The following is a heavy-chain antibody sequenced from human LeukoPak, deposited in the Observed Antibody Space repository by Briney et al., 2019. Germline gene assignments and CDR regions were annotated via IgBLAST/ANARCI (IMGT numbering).Heavy chain of an antibody. CDR3: AGGLYTSGWYPDYFDF. CDR1: GFTFREYY. V-gene: IGHV3-11*04. CDR2: IAATGLST. Sequence: GGSLRLSCAASGFTFREYYMGWIRQAPGRGLEWISYIAATGLSTYYADSVKGRFTISRDNAKNSLFLYMNFLRADDTAVYYCAGGLYTSGWYPDYFDFWGQGILVTVSS. D-gene: IGHD6-19*01. J-gene: IGHJ4*02.